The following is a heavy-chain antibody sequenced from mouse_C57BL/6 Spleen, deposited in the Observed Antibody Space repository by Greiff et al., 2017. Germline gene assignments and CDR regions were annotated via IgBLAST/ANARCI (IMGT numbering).Heavy chain of an antibody. J-gene: IGHJ2*01. V-gene: IGHV1-82*01. D-gene: IGHD1-1*01. CDR1: GYAFSSSW. Sequence: VQLQESGPELVKPGASVKISCKASGYAFSSSWMNWVKQRPGKGLEWIGRIYPGDGDTNYNGKFKGKATLTADKSSSTAYMQLSSLTSEDSAVYFCARYYYGSSQYYFDYGGQGTTLTVSS. CDR2: IYPGDGDT. CDR3: ARYYYGSSQYYFDY.